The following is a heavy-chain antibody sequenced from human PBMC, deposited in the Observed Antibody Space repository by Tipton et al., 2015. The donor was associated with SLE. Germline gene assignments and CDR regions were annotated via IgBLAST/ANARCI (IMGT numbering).Heavy chain of an antibody. CDR1: GGSFSGYY. Sequence: TLSLTCAVYGGSFSGYYWSWIRQPPGKGLEWIGEINHRGSTNYNPSLKSRVTISVDTSKNQFSLKLSSVTAADKAGYYCAISSSYDSSGYYEPASGFDLWGQGTIVTGSS. V-gene: IGHV4-34*01. CDR3: AISSSYDSSGYYEPASGFDL. CDR2: INHRGST. J-gene: IGHJ3*01. D-gene: IGHD3-22*01.